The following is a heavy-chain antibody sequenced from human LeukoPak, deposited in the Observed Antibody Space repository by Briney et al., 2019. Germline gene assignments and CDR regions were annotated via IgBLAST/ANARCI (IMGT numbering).Heavy chain of an antibody. CDR2: ISNNGGYT. D-gene: IGHD1-26*01. J-gene: IGHJ2*01. Sequence: PGGSLRLSCAASGFTFSSSAMSWVRQAPGKGLEWVSAISNNGGYTYYADSVQGRFTISRDNSKSTLCLHMNTLRAEDTAIYYCAKDRTVGASYWYFDLWGRGTLVTVSS. CDR3: AKDRTVGASYWYFDL. CDR1: GFTFSSSA. V-gene: IGHV3-23*01.